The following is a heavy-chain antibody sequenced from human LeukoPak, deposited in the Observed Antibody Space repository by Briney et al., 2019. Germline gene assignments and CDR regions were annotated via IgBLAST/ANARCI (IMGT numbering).Heavy chain of an antibody. CDR3: ASPPAAAALGDFDY. CDR2: ISSSGSTI. D-gene: IGHD6-13*01. V-gene: IGHV3-48*03. Sequence: GGSLRLSCAASGFTFSSYEMNWVRQAPGKGLEWVSYISSSGSTIYYADSVKGRFTISRDNAKNSLYLQMSSLRAEDTAVYYCASPPAAAALGDFDYWGQGTLVTVSS. J-gene: IGHJ4*02. CDR1: GFTFSSYE.